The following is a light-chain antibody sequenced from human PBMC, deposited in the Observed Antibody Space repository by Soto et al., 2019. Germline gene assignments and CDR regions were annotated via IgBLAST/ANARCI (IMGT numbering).Light chain of an antibody. CDR1: QSISKW. J-gene: IGKJ1*01. CDR3: QQYSSSAT. V-gene: IGKV1-5*01. Sequence: DIQMTQSPSTLSASIGDRVSITCRASQSISKWLAWYQQKPGKAPKLLIYGASSLEGGVPSRFSGSGSGTDFTLTISSLQPDDFATYYRQQYSSSATFGQGTKVDIK. CDR2: GAS.